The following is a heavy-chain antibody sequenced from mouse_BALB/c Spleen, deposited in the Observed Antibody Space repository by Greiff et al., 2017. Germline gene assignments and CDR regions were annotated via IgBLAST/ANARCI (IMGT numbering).Heavy chain of an antibody. Sequence: EVQRVESGGGLVKPGGSLKLSCAASGFTFSDYYMYWVRQTPEKRLEWVATISDGGSYTYYPDSVKGRFTISRDNAKNNLYLQMSSLKSEDTAMYYCARDNGYDGGMDYWGQGTSVTVSS. V-gene: IGHV5-4*02. CDR3: ARDNGYDGGMDY. CDR2: ISDGGSYT. D-gene: IGHD2-2*01. CDR1: GFTFSDYY. J-gene: IGHJ4*01.